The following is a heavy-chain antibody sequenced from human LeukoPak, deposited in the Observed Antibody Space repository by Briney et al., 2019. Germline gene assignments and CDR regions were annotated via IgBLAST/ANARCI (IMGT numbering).Heavy chain of an antibody. CDR1: GGSISSYY. V-gene: IGHV4-59*01. CDR3: ARSGRVRMGEMGAFDI. J-gene: IGHJ3*02. CDR2: IYYSGST. Sequence: SETLSLTCTVSGGSISSYYWSWIRQPPGKGLEWIGYIYYSGSTNYNPSLKSRVTISVDTSKNQFSLKLSSVTAADTAVYYCARSGRVRMGEMGAFDIWGQGTMVTVSS. D-gene: IGHD1-26*01.